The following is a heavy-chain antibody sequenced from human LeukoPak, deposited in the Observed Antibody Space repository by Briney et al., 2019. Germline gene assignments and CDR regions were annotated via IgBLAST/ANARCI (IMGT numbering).Heavy chain of an antibody. CDR2: INHSGST. D-gene: IGHD3-3*01. V-gene: IGHV4-34*01. J-gene: IGHJ4*02. CDR1: GGSFSGYY. Sequence: SETLSLTGAVYGGSFSGYYWSWIRQPPGKGLEWIGEINHSGSTNYNPSLKSRVTISVDTSKNQFSLKLSSVTAADTAVYYCARVWFTIFGVVNFPDLYYFDYWGQGTLVTVSS. CDR3: ARVWFTIFGVVNFPDLYYFDY.